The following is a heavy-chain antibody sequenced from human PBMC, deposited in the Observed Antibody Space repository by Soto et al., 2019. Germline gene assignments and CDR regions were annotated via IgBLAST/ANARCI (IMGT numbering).Heavy chain of an antibody. CDR2: ISAHNGNT. CDR3: ARGRYGDY. J-gene: IGHJ4*02. V-gene: IGHV1-18*01. Sequence: QVHLVQSGAEVKKPGASVKVSCKGSGYTLTSYGITWVRQAPGQGLEWMGWISAHNGNTDYAQKLQGRVTVTRDTSTSPAYLELRSRRSDDTAVYYCARGRYGDYWGQGALVTVSS. CDR1: GYTLTSYG. D-gene: IGHD1-1*01.